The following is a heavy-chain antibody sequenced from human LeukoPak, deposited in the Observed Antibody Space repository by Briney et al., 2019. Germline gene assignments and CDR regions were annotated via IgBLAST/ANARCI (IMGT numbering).Heavy chain of an antibody. CDR3: ARMDYYDSRDNRFDP. D-gene: IGHD3-22*01. J-gene: IGHJ5*02. Sequence: ASVKVSCKASGYTFTSYDINWVRQATGQGLEWMGWMNPNSGNTGYAQKFQGRVTMTRNSSISTAYMELSSLRSEDTAVYYCARMDYYDSRDNRFDPWGQGTLVTVSS. CDR2: MNPNSGNT. CDR1: GYTFTSYD. V-gene: IGHV1-8*01.